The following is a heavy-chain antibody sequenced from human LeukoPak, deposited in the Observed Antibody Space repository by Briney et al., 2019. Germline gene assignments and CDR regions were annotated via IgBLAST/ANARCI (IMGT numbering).Heavy chain of an antibody. Sequence: GGSLRLSCAASGFTFDDYGMSWVRQAPGKGLEWVSGINWNGGSIGYADSVKGRFTISRDNAKNSLYLQMNSLRAEDTALYYCAKDRSSSWGGVVDYWGQGTLVTVSS. CDR3: AKDRSSSWGGVVDY. V-gene: IGHV3-20*04. CDR1: GFTFDDYG. D-gene: IGHD6-13*01. CDR2: INWNGGSI. J-gene: IGHJ4*02.